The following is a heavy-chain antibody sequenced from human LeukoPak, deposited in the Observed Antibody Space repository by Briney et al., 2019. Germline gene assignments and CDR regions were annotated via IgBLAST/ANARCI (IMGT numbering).Heavy chain of an antibody. D-gene: IGHD3-3*01. V-gene: IGHV3-30-3*01. CDR3: ARAESGYGLFDY. Sequence: GGSLRLSCAASGFTFSSYWMSWVRQAPGKGLEWVAVISYDGSNKYYADSVKGRFTISRDNSKNTLYLQMNSLRAEDTAVYYCARAESGYGLFDYWGQGTLVTVSS. CDR2: ISYDGSNK. CDR1: GFTFSSYW. J-gene: IGHJ4*02.